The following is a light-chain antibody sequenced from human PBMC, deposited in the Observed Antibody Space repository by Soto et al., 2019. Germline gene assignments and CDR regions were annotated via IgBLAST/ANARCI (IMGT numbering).Light chain of an antibody. J-gene: IGKJ2*01. CDR2: DVS. CDR1: QSVRSSF. Sequence: EIVLTQSPGTLSLSPGERATLSCRASQSVRSSFFAWYQQKPGQAPRLLIYDVSIRATGTPDRLSGSGSGTDFTLTINRLEPEDFAMYYCQQYEDSVLYTFGQGTKLEI. CDR3: QQYEDSVLYT. V-gene: IGKV3-20*01.